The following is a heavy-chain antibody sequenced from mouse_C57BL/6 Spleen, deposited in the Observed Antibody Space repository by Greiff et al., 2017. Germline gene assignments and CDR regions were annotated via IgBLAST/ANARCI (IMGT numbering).Heavy chain of an antibody. J-gene: IGHJ1*03. CDR2: ISSGSSTI. D-gene: IGHD1-1*01. Sequence: EVQGVESGGGLVKPGGSLKLSCAASGFTFSDYGMHWVRQAPEKGLEWVAYISSGSSTIYYADTVKGRFTISRDNAKNTLFLQMTSLRSEDTAMYYCARPYYYGSKALGYFDVWGTGTTVTVAS. CDR3: ARPYYYGSKALGYFDV. CDR1: GFTFSDYG. V-gene: IGHV5-17*01.